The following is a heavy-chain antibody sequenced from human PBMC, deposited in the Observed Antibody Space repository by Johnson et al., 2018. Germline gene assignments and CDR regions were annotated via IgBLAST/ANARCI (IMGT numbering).Heavy chain of an antibody. J-gene: IGHJ6*02. D-gene: IGHD5-24*01. CDR2: INSDGSST. CDR3: AKDRVVGDGYTCCIDV. V-gene: IGHV3-74*01. CDR1: GFSFSTYW. Sequence: EVQLVESGGGLVQPGGSLRLSCAASGFSFSTYWMHWVRQGPGKGLVWVSRINSDGSSTRYADSVKGRLTISRDNAKNSLYLQRNSLRAEDTALYYCAKDRVVGDGYTCCIDVWGQGSTVTVSS.